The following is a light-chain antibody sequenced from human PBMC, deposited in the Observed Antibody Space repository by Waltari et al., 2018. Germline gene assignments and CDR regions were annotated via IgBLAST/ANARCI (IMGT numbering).Light chain of an antibody. J-gene: IGLJ2*01. Sequence: QSVLTQPPSVSGAPGQRVTISCTGSSSTIGAGYDVHWYQQLPGTAPKPLIYGNSNRPSGVPDRFAGSKAGTSASLAITGLQAEDEADYYCQSYDSSLSGSLVFGGGTKLTVL. V-gene: IGLV1-40*01. CDR1: SSTIGAGYD. CDR3: QSYDSSLSGSLV. CDR2: GNS.